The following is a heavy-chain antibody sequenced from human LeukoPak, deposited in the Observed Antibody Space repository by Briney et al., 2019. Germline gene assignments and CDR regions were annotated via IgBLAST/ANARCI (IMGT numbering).Heavy chain of an antibody. CDR3: ARVSPNTVTTLQYFDY. Sequence: GGSLRLSCAASGFTFSSYWMSWVRQAPGKGLEWVANIKQDGSEKYYVDSVKGRFTISRDNAKNSLYLQKNSLRAEDTAVYYCARVSPNTVTTLQYFDYWGQGTLVTVSS. D-gene: IGHD4-17*01. CDR1: GFTFSSYW. V-gene: IGHV3-7*01. J-gene: IGHJ4*02. CDR2: IKQDGSEK.